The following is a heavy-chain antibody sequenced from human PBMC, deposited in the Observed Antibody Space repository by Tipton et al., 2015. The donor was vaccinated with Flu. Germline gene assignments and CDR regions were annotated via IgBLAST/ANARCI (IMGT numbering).Heavy chain of an antibody. V-gene: IGHV4-31*03. J-gene: IGHJ5*02. CDR1: GGSVSSGSYY. D-gene: IGHD1-26*01. CDR2: IHHSGNT. Sequence: TLSLTCTVSGGSVSSGSYYWTWIRQHPGKGLEWIGYIHHSGNTYYNPSLKSRVTISVDTSKNQFSLKVNSVTAADTALYFCARDPSGTYGLNHWGQGTLVTVSS. CDR3: ARDPSGTYGLNH.